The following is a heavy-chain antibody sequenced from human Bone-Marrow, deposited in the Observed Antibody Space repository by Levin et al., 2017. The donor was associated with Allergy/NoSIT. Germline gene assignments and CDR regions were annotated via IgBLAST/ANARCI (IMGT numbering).Heavy chain of an antibody. CDR2: ISYDGRNT. CDR1: GFSFNIYG. D-gene: IGHD5-24*01. Sequence: GGSLRLSCAASGFSFNIYGMHWVRQAPGKGLEWAAVISYDGRNTYYADSVKARFTISRDNSKNVVVLQMNSLRADDTAVYFCAKDAQKWLQFDDAGGFGMDVWGQGTTVTVSS. CDR3: AKDAQKWLQFDDAGGFGMDV. V-gene: IGHV3-30*18. J-gene: IGHJ6*02.